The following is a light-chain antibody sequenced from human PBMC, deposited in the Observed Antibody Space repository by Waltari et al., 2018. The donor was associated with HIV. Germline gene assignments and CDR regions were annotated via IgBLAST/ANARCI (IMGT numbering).Light chain of an antibody. CDR1: SSDVGSYNL. CDR2: EVS. Sequence: QSALTQPASVSGSPGQSITISCTGTSSDVGSYNLVSWYQQHPGKAPKLMIYEVSKRPSGVPDRFSGSKSGNTASLTVSGLQAEDEADYYCSSYAGSNTHVVFGGGTKLTVL. J-gene: IGLJ2*01. CDR3: SSYAGSNTHVV. V-gene: IGLV2-14*02.